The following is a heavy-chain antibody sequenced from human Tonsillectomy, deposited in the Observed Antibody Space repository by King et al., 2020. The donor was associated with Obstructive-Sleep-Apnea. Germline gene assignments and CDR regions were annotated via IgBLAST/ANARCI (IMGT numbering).Heavy chain of an antibody. CDR3: AAGPSYYDFWSGYFDY. V-gene: IGHV1-58*01. CDR1: GFTFTSSA. Sequence: QLVQSGPEVKKPGTSVKVSCKASGFTFTSSAVQWVRQARGQRLEWIVWIVVGSGNTNYAQKFQERVTITRDMSTSTAYMELSSLRSEDTAVYYCAAGPSYYDFWSGYFDYWGQGTLVTVSS. D-gene: IGHD3-3*01. J-gene: IGHJ4*02. CDR2: IVVGSGNT.